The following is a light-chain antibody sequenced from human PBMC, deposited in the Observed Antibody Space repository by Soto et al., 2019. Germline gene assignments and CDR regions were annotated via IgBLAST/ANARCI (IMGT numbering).Light chain of an antibody. J-gene: IGLJ3*02. CDR2: STS. CDR3: LLYYGDAWV. V-gene: IGLV7-43*01. CDR1: TGAVTNGHY. Sequence: QAVVTQEPSLTVSPGGTVTLTCSSTTGAVTNGHYPNWFQQKPGQAPRPLIYSTSDKHSWTSARFSGSLLGGKAALTLSGVRPEDEADYYCLLYYGDAWVFGGGTKLTVL.